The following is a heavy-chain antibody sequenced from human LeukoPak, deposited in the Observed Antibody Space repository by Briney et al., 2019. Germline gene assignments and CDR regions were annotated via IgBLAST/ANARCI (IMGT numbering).Heavy chain of an antibody. J-gene: IGHJ3*02. CDR3: ATAAPYMTTVIRGTFDI. CDR2: LHPADGET. D-gene: IGHD4-17*01. CDR1: GYRVTEVS. Sequence: ASVKVSCKVYGYRVTEVSMNWVRQAPGKGLEWMGGLHPADGETVYAQNFQDRVTMTEDTSTDTAYMELSSLRSDDTAVYYCATAAPYMTTVIRGTFDIWGQGTMVTVSS. V-gene: IGHV1-24*01.